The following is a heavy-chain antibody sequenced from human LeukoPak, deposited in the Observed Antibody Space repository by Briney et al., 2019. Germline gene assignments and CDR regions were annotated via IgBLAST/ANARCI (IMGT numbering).Heavy chain of an antibody. D-gene: IGHD3/OR15-3a*01. V-gene: IGHV3-9*03. J-gene: IGHJ3*02. Sequence: GGSLRLSCAASGFTFHDYAMHWVRQVPGKGLEWVSGITWNSGSVLYADSVRGRFTISRDNAKNSLYLQMNSLRPEDMAFYYCAKGLGVASLIVDALDMWGQGTMVSV. CDR1: GFTFHDYA. CDR2: ITWNSGSV. CDR3: AKGLGVASLIVDALDM.